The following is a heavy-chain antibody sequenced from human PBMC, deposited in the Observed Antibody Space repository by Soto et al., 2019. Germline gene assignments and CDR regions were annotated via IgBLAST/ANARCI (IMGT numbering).Heavy chain of an antibody. CDR3: ASHPGYTNFDF. CDR2: IYNSGTT. D-gene: IGHD5-12*01. V-gene: IGHV4-31*03. J-gene: IGHJ4*02. CDR1: GGSITRGGYY. Sequence: SETLSLTCTVSGGSITRGGYYWSWIRQHPGKGLEWIGYIYNSGTTYYNPSLKSRVTISVDTSKNQFSLKLSSVTAADTAVYYCASHPGYTNFDFWGQGTLVTVSS.